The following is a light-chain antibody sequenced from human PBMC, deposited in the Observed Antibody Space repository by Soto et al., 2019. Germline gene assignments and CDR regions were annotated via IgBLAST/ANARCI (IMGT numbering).Light chain of an antibody. V-gene: IGKV1-5*01. Sequence: DIQRSQAPSSLPASVRYRVTITFRASQSVSGWLAWYQQKPGEAPNVLIHDASILQSGVPSRFSGSGSGTEFTLTIASLQPDDSATYYCQQYESFPRTFGPGTKVDIK. CDR2: DAS. CDR3: QQYESFPRT. J-gene: IGKJ1*01. CDR1: QSVSGW.